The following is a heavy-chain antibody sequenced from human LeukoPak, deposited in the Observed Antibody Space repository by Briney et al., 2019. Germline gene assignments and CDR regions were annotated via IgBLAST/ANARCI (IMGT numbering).Heavy chain of an antibody. V-gene: IGHV3-23*01. D-gene: IGHD3-3*01. CDR1: GFTFSSYA. CDR3: ARSYDFWSGYFDY. CDR2: ISGSGGST. J-gene: IGHJ4*02. Sequence: PGASLRLSCAASGFTFSSYAMSWVRQAPGKGLEWVSAISGSGGSTYYADSVKGRFTISRDNAKNSLYLQMNSLRAEDTAVYYCARSYDFWSGYFDYWGQGTLVTVSS.